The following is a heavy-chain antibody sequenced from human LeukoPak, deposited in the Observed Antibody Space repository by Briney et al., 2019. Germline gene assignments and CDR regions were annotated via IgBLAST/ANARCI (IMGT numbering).Heavy chain of an antibody. Sequence: PSETLSLTCAVYIDSFSNYHWNWIRQTPAKGMEWIGEVNESGGTNISPSLRRRVILSVDTSKNQFSLKLISVTVADTAMYYCARGQGATVPQVGKNWFDPWGQGTRVTVSS. CDR1: IDSFSNYH. J-gene: IGHJ5*02. CDR3: ARGQGATVPQVGKNWFDP. D-gene: IGHD1-26*01. CDR2: VNESGGT. V-gene: IGHV4-34*01.